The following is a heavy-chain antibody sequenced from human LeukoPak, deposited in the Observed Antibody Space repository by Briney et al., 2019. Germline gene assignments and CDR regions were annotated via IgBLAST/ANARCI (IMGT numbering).Heavy chain of an antibody. V-gene: IGHV3-7*01. CDR2: IKQHGSEK. CDR3: ARETYYYDSSGYYRAYYFDY. CDR1: GFTFSGYW. J-gene: IGHJ4*02. D-gene: IGHD3-22*01. Sequence: GGSLRLSCAASGFTFSGYWMSWVRQAPGKGLEWVANIKQHGSEKYSVDSVKGRFTISRDNAKNSLYLQMNSLRAEDTAVYYCARETYYYDSSGYYRAYYFDYWGQGTLVTVSS.